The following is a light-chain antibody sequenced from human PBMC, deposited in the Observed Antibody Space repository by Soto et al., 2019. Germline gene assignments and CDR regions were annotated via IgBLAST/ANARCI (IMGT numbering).Light chain of an antibody. CDR2: DTN. J-gene: IGLJ3*02. CDR3: LLSYGYPNGRV. V-gene: IGLV7-46*01. Sequence: QAVVTQEPSLTVSPGGTVTLTCGSSTGAVTTGYFPYWLQQKPGQAPRTLIFDTNNKDSWTPARFSGSLLGGKAALTLSGAQPEDEADYYCLLSYGYPNGRVFGGGTKLTVL. CDR1: TGAVTTGYF.